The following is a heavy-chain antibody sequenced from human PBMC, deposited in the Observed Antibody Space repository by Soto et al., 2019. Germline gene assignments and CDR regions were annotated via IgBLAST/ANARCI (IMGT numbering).Heavy chain of an antibody. CDR1: GFPFTISW. Sequence: GGSLRLSCATSGFPFTISWMHWVRQAPGKGLEWVSAISGSGGSTYYADSVKGRFTISRDNSKNTLYLQMNSLRAEDTAVYYWAKDWGNYYESSVFPGYGGAFVFWGKGTMFTVSS. CDR3: AKDWGNYYESSVFPGYGGAFVF. D-gene: IGHD3-22*01. CDR2: ISGSGGST. V-gene: IGHV3-23*01. J-gene: IGHJ3*01.